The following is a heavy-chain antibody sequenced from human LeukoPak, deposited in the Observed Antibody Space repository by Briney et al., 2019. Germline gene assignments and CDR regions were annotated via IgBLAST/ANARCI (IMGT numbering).Heavy chain of an antibody. CDR1: GYSFTSYG. V-gene: IGHV1-18*01. D-gene: IGHD3-16*01. Sequence: ASVEVSCKASGYSFTSYGFSWVRQAPGQGLEWAGWITPYNGDTNYAQQVQGRVTMTTDTSTRTAYMELRSLRSDDTAVYYCAREGDGRLGDVGAFDIWGQGTMVTVSS. J-gene: IGHJ3*02. CDR2: ITPYNGDT. CDR3: AREGDGRLGDVGAFDI.